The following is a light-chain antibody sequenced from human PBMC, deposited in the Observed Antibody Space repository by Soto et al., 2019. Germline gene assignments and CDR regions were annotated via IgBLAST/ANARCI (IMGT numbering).Light chain of an antibody. CDR1: QSVTNNY. CDR3: QQYGNSSTWT. J-gene: IGKJ1*01. Sequence: EDVLTQSPGTVSLSPGERATLSCRASQSVTNNYLAWYQQKAGQAPRLLIYAASSRATGIPDRFSGSGSGTDFTPSISRLEPEDFAVYYWQQYGNSSTWTLGQGTKVEIK. CDR2: AAS. V-gene: IGKV3-20*01.